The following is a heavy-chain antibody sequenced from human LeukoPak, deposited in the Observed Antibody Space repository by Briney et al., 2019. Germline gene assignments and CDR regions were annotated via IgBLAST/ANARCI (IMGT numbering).Heavy chain of an antibody. CDR3: ARNYNWNRIFQH. Sequence: SETLSLTCTVSGGSVSSGSYYWSWIRQPPGKGLEWIGYIYYGGSTNYNPSLKSRVTISVDTSKNQFSLKLSSVTAADTAVYYCARNYNWNRIFQHWGQGTLVTVSS. CDR2: IYYGGST. J-gene: IGHJ1*01. CDR1: GGSVSSGSYY. D-gene: IGHD1-20*01. V-gene: IGHV4-61*01.